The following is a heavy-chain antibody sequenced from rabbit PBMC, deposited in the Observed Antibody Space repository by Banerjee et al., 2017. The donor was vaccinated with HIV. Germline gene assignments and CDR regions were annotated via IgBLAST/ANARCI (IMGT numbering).Heavy chain of an antibody. CDR1: GFDFNNYYM. D-gene: IGHD4-1*01. Sequence: QEQLVESGGGLVKPEGSLTLTCKASGFDFNNYYMSWVRQAPGKGLEWIACINSNTGNTVYASWAKGPFTISKTSSTTVTLQMTSLTAADTATYLCARDLAGVIGWNFNLWGPGTLVTVS. CDR3: ARDLAGVIGWNFNL. V-gene: IGHV1S45*01. J-gene: IGHJ4*01. CDR2: INSNTGNT.